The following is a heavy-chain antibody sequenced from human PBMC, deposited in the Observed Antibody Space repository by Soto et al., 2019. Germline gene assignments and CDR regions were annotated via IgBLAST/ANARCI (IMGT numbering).Heavy chain of an antibody. CDR1: GFTLSIYA. CDR2: ISETGDYT. CDR3: AKFGATLTTSFDY. V-gene: IGHV3-23*01. Sequence: PGGSLRLSCAASGFTLSIYAMSWVRQAPGKGLEWVSGISETGDYTYYADSVKGRFTISRDISKNTVYVQMNSLRAEDTAVYYCAKFGATLTTSFDYWGQGALVTVSS. J-gene: IGHJ4*02. D-gene: IGHD3-10*01.